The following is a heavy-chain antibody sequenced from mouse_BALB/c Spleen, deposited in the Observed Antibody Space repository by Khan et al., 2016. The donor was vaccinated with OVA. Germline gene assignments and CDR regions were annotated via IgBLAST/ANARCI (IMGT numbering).Heavy chain of an antibody. CDR1: GYSFITYY. J-gene: IGHJ3*01. CDR2: IDPFNTGT. V-gene: IGHV1S135*01. Sequence: EVQLQESGPELMKPGASVNISCKASGYSFITYYIHWVKQSRGKSLEWIGYIDPFNTGTDYNQKFKGQATLTVDKSSNTAYMHLTSLTSEDSAVYYCARWTFDYWGQGTLVTVSA. CDR3: ARWTFDY.